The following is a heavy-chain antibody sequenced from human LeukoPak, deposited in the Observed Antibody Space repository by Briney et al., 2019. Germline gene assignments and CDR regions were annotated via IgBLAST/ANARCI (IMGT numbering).Heavy chain of an antibody. Sequence: PSETLSLTCTVSGGSISSYYWSWIRHPAGEGLEWIGRIYISGSTNYNPSLKSRVTMSVDTSKNQFSLKLSSVTAADTAVYYCAREDIVVVPAAIEYYYYYMDVWGKGTTVTVSS. CDR1: GGSISSYY. D-gene: IGHD2-2*02. CDR3: AREDIVVVPAAIEYYYYYMDV. V-gene: IGHV4-4*07. CDR2: IYISGST. J-gene: IGHJ6*03.